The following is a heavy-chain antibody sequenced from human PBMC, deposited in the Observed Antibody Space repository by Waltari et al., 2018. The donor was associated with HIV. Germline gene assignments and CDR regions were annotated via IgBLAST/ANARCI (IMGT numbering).Heavy chain of an antibody. CDR1: GGSISVYY. J-gene: IGHJ6*02. D-gene: IGHD3-22*01. Sequence: QVQLRESGPGLVKPSEPLSLTCTVSGGSISVYYWSWIRQPPGKGLEWLGYSHYSGRSDYRPSHKSRVTISVDTSKNQFSLKLRSVTAADTAVYYCARGHYYDGSGAYYYYGMGVWGQGTTVTVS. CDR2: SHYSGRS. CDR3: ARGHYYDGSGAYYYYGMGV. V-gene: IGHV4-59*01.